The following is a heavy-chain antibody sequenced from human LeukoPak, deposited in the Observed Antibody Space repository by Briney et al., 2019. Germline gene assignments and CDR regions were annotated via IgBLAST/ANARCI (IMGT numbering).Heavy chain of an antibody. J-gene: IGHJ4*02. D-gene: IGHD3-10*01. CDR2: IYHSEST. CDR1: GYSVRSGYY. Sequence: SETLSLTCTVSGYSVRSGYYWGWVRQPPGQGLEWIATIYHSESTHYNPSLKSRVTISVDTSKYQFSLKLSSVTAADTAVYYCARVYSMVRQYFDYWGQGTLVTVSS. V-gene: IGHV4-38-2*02. CDR3: ARVYSMVRQYFDY.